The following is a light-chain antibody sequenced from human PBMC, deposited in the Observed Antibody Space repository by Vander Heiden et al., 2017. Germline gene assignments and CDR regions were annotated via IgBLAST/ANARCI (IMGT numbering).Light chain of an antibody. J-gene: IGLJ3*02. Sequence: PASVSGSPGQSITISCTGTSSDVGSYNLVSWYQQHPGKAPKLMIYEVSKRPSGVSNRFSGSKSGNTASLTISGLQAEDEADYYCCSYAGSSTWVFGGGTKLTAL. CDR2: EVS. V-gene: IGLV2-23*02. CDR3: CSYAGSSTWV. CDR1: SSDVGSYNL.